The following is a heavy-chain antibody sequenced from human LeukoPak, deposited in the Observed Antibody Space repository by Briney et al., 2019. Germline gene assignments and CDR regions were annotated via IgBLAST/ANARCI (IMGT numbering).Heavy chain of an antibody. CDR1: GFTFSNHG. CDR2: IWYDGSNK. D-gene: IGHD6-13*01. Sequence: GGSHRLSCAASGFTFSNHGMHWLRQAPGKGPEWVALIWYDGSNKYYGDSVKGRFTISRDNSKNTLYLQMNSLRAEDTAVYYCAKAYSSWPHDAFDIWGQGTMVTVSS. J-gene: IGHJ3*02. CDR3: AKAYSSWPHDAFDI. V-gene: IGHV3-33*06.